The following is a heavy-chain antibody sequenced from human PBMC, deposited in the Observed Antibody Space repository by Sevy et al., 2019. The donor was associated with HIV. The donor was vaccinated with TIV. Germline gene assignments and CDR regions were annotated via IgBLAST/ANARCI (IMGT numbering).Heavy chain of an antibody. Sequence: SGPTLVNPTQTLTLTCTFSGFSLSTNGVAVGWIRQPPGKALEWLALTYGDDDKRYSPSLKSRLTITKDTSKNQVVLTMTNMDPVDTATYYCAHKGASGNPTYYYLDYWGQGTLVTVSS. V-gene: IGHV2-5*02. CDR2: TYGDDDK. CDR3: AHKGASGNPTYYYLDY. D-gene: IGHD2-21*01. J-gene: IGHJ4*02. CDR1: GFSLSTNGVA.